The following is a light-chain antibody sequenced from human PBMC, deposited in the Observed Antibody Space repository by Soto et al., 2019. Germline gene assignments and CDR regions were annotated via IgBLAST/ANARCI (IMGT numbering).Light chain of an antibody. CDR2: GTS. CDR1: QSVSSSY. CDR3: QQYGSSIT. V-gene: IGKV3-20*01. J-gene: IGKJ5*01. Sequence: PGERVTLSCRASQSVSSSYLAWYQHKPGQAPRLLIYGTSSRATGIPDRFSGSGSGTDFTLTISRLEPEDFAVYYCQQYGSSITFGQGTRLEIK.